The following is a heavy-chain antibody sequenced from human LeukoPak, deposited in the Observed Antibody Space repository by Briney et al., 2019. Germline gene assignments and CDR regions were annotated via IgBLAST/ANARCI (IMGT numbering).Heavy chain of an antibody. Sequence: ASVKVSCKASGGTFSSYAISWVRQAPGQGLEWMGGIIPIFGTANCAQKFQGRVTITTDESTSTAYMELSSLRSEDTAVYYCARSGYSYGPYDAFDIWGQGTMVTVSS. D-gene: IGHD5-18*01. CDR3: ARSGYSYGPYDAFDI. CDR1: GGTFSSYA. V-gene: IGHV1-69*05. J-gene: IGHJ3*02. CDR2: IIPIFGTA.